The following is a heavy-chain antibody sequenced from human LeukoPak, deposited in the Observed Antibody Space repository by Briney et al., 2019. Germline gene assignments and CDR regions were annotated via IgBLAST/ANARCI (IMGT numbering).Heavy chain of an antibody. CDR2: ISGSGGST. CDR3: AKEPELRGLYYFDY. V-gene: IGHV3-23*01. CDR1: GFTFSSYS. J-gene: IGHJ4*02. D-gene: IGHD1-26*01. Sequence: GGSLRLPCAASGFTFSSYSMNWVRQAPGKGLEWVSAISGSGGSTYYADSVKGRFTISRDNSKNTLYLQMNSLRAEDTAVYYCAKEPELRGLYYFDYWGQGTLVTVSS.